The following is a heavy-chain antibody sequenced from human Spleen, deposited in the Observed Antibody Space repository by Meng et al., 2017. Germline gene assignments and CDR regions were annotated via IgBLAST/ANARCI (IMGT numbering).Heavy chain of an antibody. CDR2: IHYSGST. CDR3: ARDAGKSNYDWFDP. J-gene: IGHJ5*02. Sequence: QVQLQESGPGLWKPSQTLPLTCTVSGGSISSGDYYWSWIRQPPGRGLEWIGYIHYSGSTYQNPSLKSRVIISADTSKNQLSLKLSSVTAADTAVYYCARDAGKSNYDWFDPWGQGTLVTVSS. V-gene: IGHV4-30-4*01. CDR1: GGSISSGDYY. D-gene: IGHD4-11*01.